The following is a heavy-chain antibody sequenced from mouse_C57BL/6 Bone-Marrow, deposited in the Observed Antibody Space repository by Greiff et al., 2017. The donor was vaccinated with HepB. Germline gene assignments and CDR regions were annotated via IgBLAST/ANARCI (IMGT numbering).Heavy chain of an antibody. Sequence: QVQLQQSGAELVKPGASVKISCKASGYAFSSYWMNWVKQRPGKGLEWIGQIYPGDGDTNYNGKFKGKATLTADKSSSTAYMQLSSLTSEDSAVYVCARAPSYYGSLDYWGQGTTLTVSS. J-gene: IGHJ2*01. V-gene: IGHV1-80*01. CDR1: GYAFSSYW. CDR2: IYPGDGDT. D-gene: IGHD1-1*01. CDR3: ARAPSYYGSLDY.